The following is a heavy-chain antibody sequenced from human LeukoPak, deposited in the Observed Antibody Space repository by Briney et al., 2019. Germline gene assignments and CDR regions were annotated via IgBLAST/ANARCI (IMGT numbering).Heavy chain of an antibody. CDR2: IIPILGIA. CDR1: GGTFSSYA. D-gene: IGHD3-22*01. Sequence: GASVKVSCKASGGTFSSYAISWVRQAPGQGLEWMGRIIPILGIANYAQKFQGRVTITADKSTSTAYMELSSLRSEDTAVYYCARAPPGDSSGYYDYWGQGTLVTVSS. V-gene: IGHV1-69*04. CDR3: ARAPPGDSSGYYDY. J-gene: IGHJ4*02.